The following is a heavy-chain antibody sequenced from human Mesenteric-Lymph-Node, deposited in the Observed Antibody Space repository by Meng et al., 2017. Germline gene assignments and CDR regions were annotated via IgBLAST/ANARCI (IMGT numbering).Heavy chain of an antibody. CDR2: ISSSGGNK. D-gene: IGHD3-22*01. Sequence: GESLKISCAASGFTFSSYEMNWVRQAPGKGLEWVSYISSSGGNKYYAASVKGRFTVSRDNAKNSLNLQLNSLRVEDTGVYYCTRDARMSYYDSSGSRPDYWGQGTLVTVSS. J-gene: IGHJ4*02. CDR3: TRDARMSYYDSSGSRPDY. V-gene: IGHV3-48*03. CDR1: GFTFSSYE.